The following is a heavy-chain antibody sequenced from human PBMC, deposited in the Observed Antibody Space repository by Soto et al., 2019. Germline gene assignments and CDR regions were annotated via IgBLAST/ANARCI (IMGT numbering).Heavy chain of an antibody. Sequence: EVQLVESGGGLVQPGRSLRLSCAASGFTFDDYAMHWVRQAPGKGLEWVSGISWNSGSIGYADSVKGRFTISRDNAKNSLYLQMNSLRAEDTDLYYCAKDIWQQLVVSLGDGGLLDYWGQGTLVTVSS. CDR1: GFTFDDYA. V-gene: IGHV3-9*01. CDR2: ISWNSGSI. J-gene: IGHJ4*02. CDR3: AKDIWQQLVVSLGDGGLLDY. D-gene: IGHD6-13*01.